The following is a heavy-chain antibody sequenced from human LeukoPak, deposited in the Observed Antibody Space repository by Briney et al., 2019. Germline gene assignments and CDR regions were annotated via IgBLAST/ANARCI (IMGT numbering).Heavy chain of an antibody. V-gene: IGHV4-59*01. D-gene: IGHD5-12*01. CDR1: DDSISDYY. CDR2: FHNSGTS. J-gene: IGHJ4*02. Sequence: SETLSLTCTVSDDSISDYYRGWIRQPPGKGLEWIGYFHNSGTSTYNPSLKSRVTISADTSKNQFSLKLSSVTAADTAVYYCARASGYAEVEYWGQGTLVTVSS. CDR3: ARASGYAEVEY.